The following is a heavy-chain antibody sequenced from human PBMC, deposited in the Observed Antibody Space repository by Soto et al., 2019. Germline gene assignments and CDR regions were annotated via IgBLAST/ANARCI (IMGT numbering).Heavy chain of an antibody. D-gene: IGHD5-12*01. Sequence: ASVKVSCKASGYTFTSYAMHWVRQAPGQRLEWMGWINAGNGNTKYSQKFQGRVTITRDTSASTAYMELSSLRSEDTAVYYCARDRDGYHAFDIWGQGTMVTVS. V-gene: IGHV1-3*01. CDR1: GYTFTSYA. J-gene: IGHJ3*02. CDR2: INAGNGNT. CDR3: ARDRDGYHAFDI.